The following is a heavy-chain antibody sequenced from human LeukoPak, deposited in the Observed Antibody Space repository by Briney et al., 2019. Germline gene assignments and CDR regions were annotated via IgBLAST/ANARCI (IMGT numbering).Heavy chain of an antibody. Sequence: SETLSLTCTVSGGSISSYYWSWIRQPPGKGLEWIGYIYYSGSTNYNPSLKSRVTMSVDTSKNQFSLKLSSVTAADTAVYYCAREGGFVVVMGAYYYYYYYMDVWGKGTTVTVSS. J-gene: IGHJ6*03. CDR1: GGSISSYY. CDR2: IYYSGST. CDR3: AREGGFVVVMGAYYYYYYYMDV. V-gene: IGHV4-59*12. D-gene: IGHD2-21*01.